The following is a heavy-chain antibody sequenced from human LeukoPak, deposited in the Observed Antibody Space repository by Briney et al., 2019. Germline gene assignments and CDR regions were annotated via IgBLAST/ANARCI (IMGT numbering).Heavy chain of an antibody. CDR2: INHSGST. CDR3: ARGRGTGTTFFYFDY. CDR1: GGSFSGYY. Sequence: SETLSLTCAVYGGSFSGYYWSRIRQPPGKGLEWIGEINHSGSTNYNPSLKSRVTISVDTSKNHFSLKLSSVTAADTAVYYCARGRGTGTTFFYFDYWGQGTLVTVSS. D-gene: IGHD1-1*01. J-gene: IGHJ4*02. V-gene: IGHV4-34*01.